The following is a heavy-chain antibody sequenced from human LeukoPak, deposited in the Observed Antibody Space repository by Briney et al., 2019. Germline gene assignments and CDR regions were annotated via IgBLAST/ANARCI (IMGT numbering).Heavy chain of an antibody. Sequence: GGSLRLSCAASGFTFSDYYMSWIRQAPGKGLEWVSYISSSGSTIYYADSVKGRFTISRDNAKNSLYPQMNSLRAEDTAVYYCARLSIAAAGTLNYWGQGTLVTVSS. CDR1: GFTFSDYY. CDR2: ISSSGSTI. V-gene: IGHV3-11*01. D-gene: IGHD6-13*01. CDR3: ARLSIAAAGTLNY. J-gene: IGHJ4*02.